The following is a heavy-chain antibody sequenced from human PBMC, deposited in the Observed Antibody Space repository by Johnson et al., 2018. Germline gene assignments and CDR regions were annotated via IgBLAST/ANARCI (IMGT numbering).Heavy chain of an antibody. CDR2: ISYEGSNK. D-gene: IGHD5-12*01. Sequence: QVQLVQSGGGVVQPGRSLRLSCAASGFTFSSYGMHWVRQAPGKGLEWVAVISYEGSNKYYADSVKGRFTISRDHSKNTLYLQMNNRRAEDTAVYYCWRDTYSGYGAYYYYMDVWGKGTTVTVSS. CDR1: GFTFSSYG. CDR3: WRDTYSGYGAYYYYMDV. V-gene: IGHV3-30*03. J-gene: IGHJ6*03.